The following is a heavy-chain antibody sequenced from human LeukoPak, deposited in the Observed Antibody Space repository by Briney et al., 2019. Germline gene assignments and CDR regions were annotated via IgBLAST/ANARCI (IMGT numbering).Heavy chain of an antibody. CDR3: ARDVAVAGYHYYYGMDV. CDR2: IYTSGST. V-gene: IGHV4-4*07. Sequence: SETLSLTCTVSGGSISSYYWSWIRQPAGKGLEWIGRIYTSGSTNYNPSLKSRVTMPVDTSKNQFSLKLSSVTAADTAVYYCARDVAVAGYHYYYGMDVWGQGTTVTVSS. J-gene: IGHJ6*02. D-gene: IGHD6-19*01. CDR1: GGSISSYY.